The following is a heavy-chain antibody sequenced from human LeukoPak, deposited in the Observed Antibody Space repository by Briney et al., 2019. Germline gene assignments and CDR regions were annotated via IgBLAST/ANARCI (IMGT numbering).Heavy chain of an antibody. CDR1: GFSINYDW. CDR3: VRDQYCASSSCPGAFDL. Sequence: GGSLRLSCAASGFSINYDWMSWVRQAPGKGLEWVGRIKSKTDGGTTEYAAPVKGRFTISRDDLRNTLYLQMSSLKSEDTAVYHCVRDQYCASSSCPGAFDLWGQGTVVTVSS. D-gene: IGHD2-2*01. V-gene: IGHV3-15*01. J-gene: IGHJ3*01. CDR2: IKSKTDGGTT.